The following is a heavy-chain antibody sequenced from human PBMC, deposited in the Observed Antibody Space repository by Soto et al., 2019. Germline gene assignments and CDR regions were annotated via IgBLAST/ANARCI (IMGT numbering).Heavy chain of an antibody. CDR3: ARSLLQGEF. V-gene: IGHV1-46*01. Sequence: QVQLVQSGAEVKKPGASVKVSCKASGYTFIHYYIHWVRQAPGQGLEWMAIINPNGGSTNYAQKFQGRVPVTSDTSTSTVSMELNSLGSDDTAVYFCARSLLQGEFWGQGTLVTVSS. CDR1: GYTFIHYY. D-gene: IGHD3-16*01. J-gene: IGHJ4*02. CDR2: INPNGGST.